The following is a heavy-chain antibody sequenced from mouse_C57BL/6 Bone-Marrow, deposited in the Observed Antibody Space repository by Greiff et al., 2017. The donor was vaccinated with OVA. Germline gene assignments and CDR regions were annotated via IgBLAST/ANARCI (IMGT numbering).Heavy chain of an antibody. Sequence: QVQLKESGAVLVRPGASVTLSCKASGYTFTDYEMHWVKQTPVHGLEWIGAIDPETGGTAYNQKFKGKAILTADKSSSTAYMELRSLTSEDSAVYYCTRWGSRDYWGQGTTLTVSS. V-gene: IGHV1-15*01. CDR1: GYTFTDYE. J-gene: IGHJ2*01. CDR2: IDPETGGT. D-gene: IGHD1-1*01. CDR3: TRWGSRDY.